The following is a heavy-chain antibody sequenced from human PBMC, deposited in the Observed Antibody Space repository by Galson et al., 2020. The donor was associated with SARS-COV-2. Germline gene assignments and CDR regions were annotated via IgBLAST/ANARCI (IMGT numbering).Heavy chain of an antibody. V-gene: IGHV1-18*04. CDR2: ISAYNGNT. CDR1: GYTFTSYG. D-gene: IGHD6-13*01. CDR3: ARDWRVAAAEPFDS. J-gene: IGHJ4*02. Sequence: ASVKVSCKASGYTFTSYGISWVRQAPGQGLEWMGWISAYNGNTNYAQKLQGRVTMTTDTSTSTAYMELRSLRSDDTAVYYCARDWRVAAAEPFDSWGQGTLVTVSS.